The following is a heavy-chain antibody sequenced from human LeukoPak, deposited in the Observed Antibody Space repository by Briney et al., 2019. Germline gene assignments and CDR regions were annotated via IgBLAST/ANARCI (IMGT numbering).Heavy chain of an antibody. Sequence: PGGSLRLSCAASGFTFSSYGMHWVRQAPGKGLEWVAVIWYDGSNKYYADSVKGRFTISRDNSKNTLYLQMNSLRAEDTAVYYCARDSVVVIPPRDAFDIWGQGTMVTVSS. CDR3: ARDSVVVIPPRDAFDI. D-gene: IGHD3-22*01. J-gene: IGHJ3*02. CDR2: IWYDGSNK. CDR1: GFTFSSYG. V-gene: IGHV3-33*01.